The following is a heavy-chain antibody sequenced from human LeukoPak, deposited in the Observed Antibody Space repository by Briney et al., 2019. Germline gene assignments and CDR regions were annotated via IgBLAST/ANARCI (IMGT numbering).Heavy chain of an antibody. D-gene: IGHD3-10*01. J-gene: IGHJ3*02. CDR3: ARVSMVRGVIMPDAFDI. CDR1: GGSFSGYY. CDR2: INHSGST. V-gene: IGHV4-34*01. Sequence: SETLSLTCAVYGGSFSGYYWSWIRQPPGEGLEWIGEINHSGSTNYNPSLKSRVTISVDTSKNQFSLKLSSVTAADTAVYYCARVSMVRGVIMPDAFDIWGQGTMVTVSS.